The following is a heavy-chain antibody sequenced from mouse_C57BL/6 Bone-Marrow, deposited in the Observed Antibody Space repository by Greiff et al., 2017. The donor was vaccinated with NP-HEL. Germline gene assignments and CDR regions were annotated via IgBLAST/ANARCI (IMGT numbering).Heavy chain of an antibody. CDR1: GYTFTSYW. J-gene: IGHJ3*01. V-gene: IGHV1-55*01. Sequence: VHLVESGAELVKPGASVKMSCKASGYTFTSYWITWVKQRPGQGLEWIGDIYPGCGSTNYNEKFKSKATLTVDTSSSTAYMQLSSLTSEDSAVYYCAILRRRAYWGQGTLVTVSA. D-gene: IGHD2-4*01. CDR3: AILRRRAY. CDR2: IYPGCGST.